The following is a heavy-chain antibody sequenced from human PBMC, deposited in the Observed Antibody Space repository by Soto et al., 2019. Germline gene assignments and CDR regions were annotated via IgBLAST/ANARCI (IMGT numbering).Heavy chain of an antibody. D-gene: IGHD6-6*01. J-gene: IGHJ3*02. CDR2: IIPIFGTA. CDR3: ARDREYSSSSGFDI. V-gene: IGHV1-69*13. CDR1: GGTFSSYA. Sequence: ASVKVSCKASGGTFSSYAISWVRQAPGQGLEWMGGIIPIFGTANYAQKFQGRVTITADESTSTAYMELGSLRSEDTAVYYCARDREYSSSSGFDIWGQGTMVTVSS.